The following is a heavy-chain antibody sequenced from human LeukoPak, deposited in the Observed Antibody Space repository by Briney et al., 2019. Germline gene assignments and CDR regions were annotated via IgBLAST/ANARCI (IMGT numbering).Heavy chain of an antibody. CDR1: GGSISSGDYY. CDR3: ARGEDSSGYYYLFDY. V-gene: IGHV4-30-4*08. J-gene: IGHJ4*02. D-gene: IGHD3-22*01. CDR2: IYYSGST. Sequence: SQTLSLTCTVSGGSISSGDYYWSWIRQPPGKGLEWIGHIYYSGSTYYNPSLKSRVTISVDTSKNQFSLKLSSVTAADTAVYYCARGEDSSGYYYLFDYWGQGTLVTVSS.